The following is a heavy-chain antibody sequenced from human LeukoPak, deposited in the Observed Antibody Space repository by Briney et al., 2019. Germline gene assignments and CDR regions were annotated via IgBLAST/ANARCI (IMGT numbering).Heavy chain of an antibody. J-gene: IGHJ4*02. Sequence: GSSVKVSCKASGGTFSSYAISWVRQAPGQGLEWVGRIIPILGIANYAQKFQGRVTITADKSTSTAYMELSSLRSEDTAVYYCAREGISSSWYESWDYWGQGTLVTVSS. V-gene: IGHV1-69*04. CDR3: AREGISSSWYESWDY. CDR2: IIPILGIA. D-gene: IGHD6-13*01. CDR1: GGTFSSYA.